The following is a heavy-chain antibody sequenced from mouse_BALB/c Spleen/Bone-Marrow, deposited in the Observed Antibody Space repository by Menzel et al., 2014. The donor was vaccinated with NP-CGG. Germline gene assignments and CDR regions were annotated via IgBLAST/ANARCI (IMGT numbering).Heavy chain of an antibody. CDR2: IFPGSDNT. CDR1: GYSFTSYY. Sequence: VQLVESGPELVKPGASVKMSCKASGYSFTSYYIHWVKQRPGQGLEWIGWIFPGSDNTKYNEKFKGKATLTADTPSSTAYMHLSSLTSEDSAVYFCARDWDEYYFDYWGQGTTLTVSS. J-gene: IGHJ2*01. D-gene: IGHD4-1*01. V-gene: IGHV1-66*01. CDR3: ARDWDEYYFDY.